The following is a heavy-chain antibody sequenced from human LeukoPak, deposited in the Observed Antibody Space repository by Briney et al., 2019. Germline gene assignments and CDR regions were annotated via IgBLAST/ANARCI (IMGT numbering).Heavy chain of an antibody. CDR3: ARAPENYYGSGRPILYYYYGMDV. J-gene: IGHJ6*02. Sequence: SETLSLTCTVSDDSISDYYRGWIRQPPGKGLEWIGYIHNSGTSTYNLSLKSRVTISADTSKNQFSLKLNSMTTADTAVYYCARAPENYYGSGRPILYYYYGMDVWGQGTTVTVSS. V-gene: IGHV4-59*01. D-gene: IGHD3-10*01. CDR1: DDSISDYY. CDR2: IHNSGTS.